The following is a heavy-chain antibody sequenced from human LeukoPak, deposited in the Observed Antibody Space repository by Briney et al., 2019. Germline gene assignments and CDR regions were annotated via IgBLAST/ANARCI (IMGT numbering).Heavy chain of an antibody. D-gene: IGHD2-21*01. Sequence: ASVKVSCKASGYTYTSYDINWVRQATGQGLEWMGWMNPNTGNTGYAQKFQGRVTMTRSTSISTAYMELSSLRFEDTAVYYCTRSVRNGHIDYWGQGTLVTISS. CDR3: TRSVRNGHIDY. V-gene: IGHV1-8*01. CDR2: MNPNTGNT. CDR1: GYTYTSYD. J-gene: IGHJ4*02.